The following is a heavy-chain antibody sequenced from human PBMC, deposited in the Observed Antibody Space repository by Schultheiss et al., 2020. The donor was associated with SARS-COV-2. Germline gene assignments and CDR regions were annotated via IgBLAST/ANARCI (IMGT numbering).Heavy chain of an antibody. Sequence: GGSLRLSCAASGFTFSSYGMHWVRQAPGKGLEWVSAISGSGGSTYYADSVKGRFTISRDNSKNTLYLQMNSLRAEDTAVYYCARGRVGDGDFNDYWGQGTLVTVSS. CDR3: ARGRVGDGDFNDY. CDR1: GFTFSSYG. V-gene: IGHV3-NL1*01. D-gene: IGHD4-17*01. CDR2: ISGSGGST. J-gene: IGHJ4*02.